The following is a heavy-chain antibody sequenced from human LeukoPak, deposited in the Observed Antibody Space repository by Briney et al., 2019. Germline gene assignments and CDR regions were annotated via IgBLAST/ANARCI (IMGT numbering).Heavy chain of an antibody. J-gene: IGHJ4*02. CDR1: GGSISSSTYY. CDR2: IYYSGAT. Sequence: SDTLSLTCTVSGGSISSSTYYWGWIRQPPGKGLEWIGSIYYSGATYYNPSLKSRVTISIDTSKNQFSLKLSSVTAADTAVYYCARYVVYGSGKYYFDYWGQGTLVTVSS. D-gene: IGHD3-10*01. V-gene: IGHV4-39*01. CDR3: ARYVVYGSGKYYFDY.